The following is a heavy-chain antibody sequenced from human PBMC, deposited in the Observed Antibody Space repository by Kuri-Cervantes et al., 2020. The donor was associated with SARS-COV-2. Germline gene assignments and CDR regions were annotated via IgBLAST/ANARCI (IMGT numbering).Heavy chain of an antibody. CDR2: INPNSGGT. CDR1: GYIFTGYY. D-gene: IGHD2-2*01. V-gene: IGHV1-2*02. Sequence: ASVKVSCKASGYIFTGYYMQWVRQAPGQGLEWMGWINPNSGGTNYAQKFQGRVTMTRDTSISTAYMELSRLRSDDTAVYYCARGGDIVVVPAAPRMNYWGQGTLVTVSS. J-gene: IGHJ4*02. CDR3: ARGGDIVVVPAAPRMNY.